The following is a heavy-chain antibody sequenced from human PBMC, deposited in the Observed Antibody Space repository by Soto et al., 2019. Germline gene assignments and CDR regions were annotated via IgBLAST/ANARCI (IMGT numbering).Heavy chain of an antibody. Sequence: ASVKVSCKASGGTFSSYAISWVRQAPGQGLEWMGGIIPIFGTANYAQRFQGRVTITADESTSTAYMELSSLRSEDTAVYYCARERRYYYDSSGYYFDYWGQGTLVTVSS. CDR1: GGTFSSYA. V-gene: IGHV1-69*13. CDR3: ARERRYYYDSSGYYFDY. CDR2: IIPIFGTA. J-gene: IGHJ4*02. D-gene: IGHD3-22*01.